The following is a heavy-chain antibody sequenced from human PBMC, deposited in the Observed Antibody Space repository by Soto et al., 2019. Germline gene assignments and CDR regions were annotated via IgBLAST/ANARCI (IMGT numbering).Heavy chain of an antibody. D-gene: IGHD2-15*01. CDR3: AREGGRYGSGGSCQVDY. V-gene: IGHV4-39*02. CDR1: PASISSSSYY. CDR2: IYYAGNT. Sequence: PSETLSLPCTVSPASISSSSYYWGWIRQPPGKGLEWIGSIYYAGNTYYTPSLKSRVTISVDTSKNQFSLKLSSVTAADTAVYYCAREGGRYGSGGSCQVDYWGQG. J-gene: IGHJ4*02.